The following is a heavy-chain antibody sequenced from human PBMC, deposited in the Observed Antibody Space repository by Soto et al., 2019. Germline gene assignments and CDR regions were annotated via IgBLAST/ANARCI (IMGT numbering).Heavy chain of an antibody. D-gene: IGHD3-22*01. V-gene: IGHV3-33*06. J-gene: IGHJ4*02. CDR3: AKEAQPSDEKMYYYDSSGYYHEN. CDR2: IWYDGSNK. Sequence: GGSLRLSCAASGFTFSSYGMHWVRQAPGKGLEWVAVIWYDGSNKYYADSVKGRFTISRDNSKNTLYLQMSSLRAEDTAVYYCAKEAQPSDEKMYYYDSSGYYHENWGQGTLVTVSS. CDR1: GFTFSSYG.